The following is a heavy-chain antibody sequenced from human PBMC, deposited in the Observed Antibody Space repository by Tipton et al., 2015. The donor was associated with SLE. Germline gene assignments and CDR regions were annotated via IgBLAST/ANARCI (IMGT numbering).Heavy chain of an antibody. V-gene: IGHV4-34*01. D-gene: IGHD2-2*01. CDR2: INDSGTT. CDR3: ARAEGYCGSKTNCYERRWIDP. CDR1: GGSFSDYY. Sequence: TLSLTCDVNGGSFSDYYWGWIRQPPGKGLEWIGEINDSGTTHYNPSLKSRVAISIDTSENQFSLKLTSMTAADTAVYYCARAEGYCGSKTNCYERRWIDPWGQGTLVTVSS. J-gene: IGHJ5*02.